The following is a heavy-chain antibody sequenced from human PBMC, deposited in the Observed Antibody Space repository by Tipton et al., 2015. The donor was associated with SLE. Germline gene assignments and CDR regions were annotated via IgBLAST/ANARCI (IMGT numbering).Heavy chain of an antibody. D-gene: IGHD6-19*01. CDR3: TEGGWLGDAFDI. V-gene: IGHV4-59*07. CDR1: GGSISSYY. J-gene: IGHJ3*02. Sequence: TLSLTCTVSGGSISSYYWSWIRQPPGKGLEWIGYIYYSGSTNYSPSLKSRVTISVDTSKNQFSLKLSSVTAADTAVYYCTEGGWLGDAFDIWGQGTMVTVSS. CDR2: IYYSGST.